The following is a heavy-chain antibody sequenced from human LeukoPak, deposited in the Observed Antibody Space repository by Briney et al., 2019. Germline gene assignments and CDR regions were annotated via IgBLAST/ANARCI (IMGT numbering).Heavy chain of an antibody. J-gene: IGHJ6*02. D-gene: IGHD3-10*01. Sequence: AEILSLTCTVSGGSISSYYWSWIRQPAGKGLEWIGRIYTRGSTNYNPSLKSRFTMSVDTSKNQFSLKLSSVTAADTAVYYCARVNYYGSGRDYYYGMDVWGQGTTVTVSS. CDR2: IYTRGST. CDR1: GGSISSYY. CDR3: ARVNYYGSGRDYYYGMDV. V-gene: IGHV4-4*07.